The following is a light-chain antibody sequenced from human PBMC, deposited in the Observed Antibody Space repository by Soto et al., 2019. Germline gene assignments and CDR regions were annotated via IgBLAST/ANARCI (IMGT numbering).Light chain of an antibody. Sequence: ELGLTQSPGTLSLSPGEIATLSCRASQTVRNNYLAWYKQKPGQAPRLLIYDASSRATGIPDRFIGGGSGTDFTLTISRLEPEDFAGYYCQQFSSYPLTFGGGTKVEIK. V-gene: IGKV3-20*01. CDR2: DAS. CDR3: QQFSSYPLT. CDR1: QTVRNNY. J-gene: IGKJ4*01.